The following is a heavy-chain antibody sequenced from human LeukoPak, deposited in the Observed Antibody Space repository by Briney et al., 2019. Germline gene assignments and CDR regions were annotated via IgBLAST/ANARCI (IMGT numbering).Heavy chain of an antibody. J-gene: IGHJ4*02. CDR3: AKDQNWEGGY. CDR2: ISNDGSNK. Sequence: GRSLRLSCAASRFTFSSYAMHWVRQAPGKGLEWVAIISNDGSNKYYADSLKGRFTISRDNSKNTVYLQMTSLRVEDTAVYYCAKDQNWEGGYWGQGTLVTVSS. CDR1: RFTFSSYA. V-gene: IGHV3-30*04. D-gene: IGHD7-27*01.